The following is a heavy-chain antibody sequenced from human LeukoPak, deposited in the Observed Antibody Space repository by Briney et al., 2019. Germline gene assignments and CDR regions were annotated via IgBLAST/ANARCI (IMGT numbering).Heavy chain of an antibody. V-gene: IGHV3-7*03. D-gene: IGHD3-10*01. CDR2: TKPDEREK. Sequence: GGSLRLFCVGSGFSFSNYWMGCIRQAPGKGLEWVANTKPDEREKYYVDSVKGRFTISRDNAKNSLYLQMNSLRVDDTAVYYCTRDGEGASHYWGQGTLVTASS. CDR3: TRDGEGASHY. CDR1: GFSFSNYW. J-gene: IGHJ4*02.